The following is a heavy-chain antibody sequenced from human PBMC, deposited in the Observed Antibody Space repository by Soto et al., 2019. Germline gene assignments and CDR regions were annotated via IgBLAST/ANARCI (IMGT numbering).Heavy chain of an antibody. D-gene: IGHD4-17*01. Sequence: GASVKVSCKASGYTFTNYGISWVRQAPGQGLEWMGWINTYNGNTGYAPQFRGRVSMTADTSINTVYLELTTLTYEDTAVYYCEVTTGYWGQGTMVTVSS. CDR2: INTYNGNT. CDR3: EVTTGY. V-gene: IGHV1-18*01. J-gene: IGHJ4*02. CDR1: GYTFTNYG.